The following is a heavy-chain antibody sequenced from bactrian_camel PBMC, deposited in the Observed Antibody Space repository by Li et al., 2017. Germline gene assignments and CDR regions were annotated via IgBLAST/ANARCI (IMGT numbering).Heavy chain of an antibody. Sequence: VQLVESGGGAVQAGGSLRLSCAASGIVRMTYCMGWFRQAPGKEREGVAVIDSYGVQRYARSLKGRFTISKDNANNTLYLQMNSLKPEDTAMYFCAADPGQWSGFPGVNGFTYWGQGTQVTVS. J-gene: IGHJ4*01. CDR2: IDSYGVQ. V-gene: IGHV3S53*01. CDR3: AADPGQWSGFPGVNGFTY. CDR1: GIVRMTYC. D-gene: IGHD3*01.